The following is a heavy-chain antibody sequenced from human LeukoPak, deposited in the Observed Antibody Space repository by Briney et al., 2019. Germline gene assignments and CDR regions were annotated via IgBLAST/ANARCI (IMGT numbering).Heavy chain of an antibody. D-gene: IGHD4-23*01. Sequence: SETLSLTCTVSGDSISNYYWSWIRQPAGKGLEWIGRIYTSGSTNYNPSLKSRVTMSVDTSKNQFSLKLSSVTAADTAVYYCARVGMVRVFDYWGQGTLVTVSS. CDR3: ARVGMVRVFDY. J-gene: IGHJ4*02. CDR2: IYTSGST. CDR1: GDSISNYY. V-gene: IGHV4-4*07.